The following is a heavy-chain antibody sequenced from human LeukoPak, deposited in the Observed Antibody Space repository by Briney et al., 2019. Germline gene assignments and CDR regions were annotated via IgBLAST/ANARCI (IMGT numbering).Heavy chain of an antibody. CDR2: ISGSGNST. CDR1: GFTFSSYA. D-gene: IGHD2-21*01. J-gene: IGHJ4*02. Sequence: GGSLRLSCAASGFTFSSYAVSWVRQAPGKGLEWVSAISGSGNSTFYANSVKGRFTISRDISKNTLYLQMNSLRAEDTAVYYCAKDFRIGYSAHFDYWGQGALVTVSS. V-gene: IGHV3-23*01. CDR3: AKDFRIGYSAHFDY.